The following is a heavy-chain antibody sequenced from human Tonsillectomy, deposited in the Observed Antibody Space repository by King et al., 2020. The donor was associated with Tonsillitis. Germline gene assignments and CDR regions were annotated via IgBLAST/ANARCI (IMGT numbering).Heavy chain of an antibody. J-gene: IGHJ4*02. CDR1: GFTFSSYA. V-gene: IGHV3-64*01. CDR3: ARKGVSGSYYFDY. CDR2: ISSNGGST. Sequence: VQLVESGGGLVQPGGSLRLSCAASGFTFSSYAMHWVRQAPGKGLEYVSAISSNGGSTYYANSVKGRFTISRDNSKNTLYLQMGSLRAEDMAVYYCARKGVSGSYYFDYWGQGTLVTVSS. D-gene: IGHD1-26*01.